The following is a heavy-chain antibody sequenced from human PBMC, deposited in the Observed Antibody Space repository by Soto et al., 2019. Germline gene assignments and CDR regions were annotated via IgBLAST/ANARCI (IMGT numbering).Heavy chain of an antibody. J-gene: IGHJ4*01. Sequence: GGSLRLSCVASGFSFSTFGIHWVRQAPGKGLEWVGVISSDGQTKYYADSVKGRFTISRDNSKNTLYLQMDSLRPEDTAVYYCAKEIAVAGDLDYWGHGTLVTVSS. CDR3: AKEIAVAGDLDY. D-gene: IGHD6-19*01. CDR1: GFSFSTFG. CDR2: ISSDGQTK. V-gene: IGHV3-30*18.